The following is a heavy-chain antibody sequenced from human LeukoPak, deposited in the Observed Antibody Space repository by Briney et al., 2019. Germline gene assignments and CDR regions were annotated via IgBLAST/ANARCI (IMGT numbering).Heavy chain of an antibody. V-gene: IGHV3-30*15. CDR1: GLPPRRMP. CDR2: ISYDGTNK. Sequence: GGSLKPSWAPPGLPPRRMPLPGAARAQARGLRGRPGISYDGTNKYYSDSVKGRFTISRDNSENTLYLQMSSLRAEDTALYYCARTLWVVPVAPFDFWGQGTLVTVSS. CDR3: ARTLWVVPVAPFDF. J-gene: IGHJ4*02. D-gene: IGHD2-2*01.